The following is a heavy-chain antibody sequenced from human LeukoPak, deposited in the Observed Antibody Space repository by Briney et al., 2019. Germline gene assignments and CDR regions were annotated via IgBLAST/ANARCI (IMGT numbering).Heavy chain of an antibody. Sequence: PGRSLRLSCAASGFTFSSYAMHWVRQAPGKGLEWVSAISGSGGSTYYADSVKGRFTISRGNSKNTLYLQMNSLRAEDTAVYYCAKDSSVVPAAMGRGPPSRNWGQGTLVTVSS. CDR1: GFTFSSYA. CDR2: ISGSGGST. V-gene: IGHV3-23*01. D-gene: IGHD2-2*01. CDR3: AKDSSVVPAAMGRGPPSRN. J-gene: IGHJ4*02.